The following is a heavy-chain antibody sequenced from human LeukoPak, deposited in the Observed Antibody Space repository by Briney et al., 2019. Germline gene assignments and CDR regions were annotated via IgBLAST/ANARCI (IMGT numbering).Heavy chain of an antibody. D-gene: IGHD3-10*01. CDR1: GGSINSPNW. V-gene: IGHV4-4*02. CDR3: ARLTPRPFYGSGTYYLDF. Sequence: SETLSLTCAVSGGSINSPNWWTRVRQPPGKGLEWIGEIFHGGSTNYNPSFKRRVTISVDKSKNQFSLKLSSVTAADTAVYYCARLTPRPFYGSGTYYLDFWGQGTLVTVSS. J-gene: IGHJ4*02. CDR2: IFHGGST.